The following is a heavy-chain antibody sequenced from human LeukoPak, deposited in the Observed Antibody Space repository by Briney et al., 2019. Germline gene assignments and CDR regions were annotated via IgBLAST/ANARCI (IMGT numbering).Heavy chain of an antibody. J-gene: IGHJ6*02. CDR3: ATTRDILTGPNYYYYGMDV. D-gene: IGHD3-9*01. CDR2: ISYDGSNK. Sequence: PGGSLRLSCAASGFTFSSYGMHWVRQAPGKGLEWVAVISYDGSNKYYADSVKGRFTISRDNSKNTLYLQMNSLRAEDTAVYYCATTRDILTGPNYYYYGMDVWGQGTTVTVSS. V-gene: IGHV3-30*03. CDR1: GFTFSSYG.